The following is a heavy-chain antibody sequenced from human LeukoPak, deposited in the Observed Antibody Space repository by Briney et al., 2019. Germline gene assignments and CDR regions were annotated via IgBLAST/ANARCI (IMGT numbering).Heavy chain of an antibody. D-gene: IGHD1-1*01. CDR2: INPNSGGT. V-gene: IGHV1-2*02. CDR3: ARGYWNHRTASYYYYGMDV. Sequence: ASVKVSCTASGYTFTGYYMHWVRQAPGQGLEWMGWINPNSGGTNYAQKFQGRVTMTRGTSISTAYMELSRLRSDDTAVYYCARGYWNHRTASYYYYGMDVWGQGTTVTVSS. J-gene: IGHJ6*02. CDR1: GYTFTGYY.